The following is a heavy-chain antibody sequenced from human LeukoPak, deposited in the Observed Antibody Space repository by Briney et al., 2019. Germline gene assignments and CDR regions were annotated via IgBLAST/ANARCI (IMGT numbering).Heavy chain of an antibody. Sequence: GGSLRLSCAASEFTFSDYYMSWIRQAPGKGLEWVSYISSSSSYTNYADSVKGRSTISRDNAKNSLYLQMNSLRAEDTAVYYCARFLDDYYYYGMDVWGQGTTVTVSS. CDR3: ARFLDDYYYYGMDV. J-gene: IGHJ6*02. D-gene: IGHD2/OR15-2a*01. V-gene: IGHV3-11*06. CDR1: EFTFSDYY. CDR2: ISSSSSYT.